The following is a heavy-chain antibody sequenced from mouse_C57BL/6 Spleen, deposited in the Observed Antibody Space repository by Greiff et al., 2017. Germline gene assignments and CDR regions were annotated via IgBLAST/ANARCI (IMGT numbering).Heavy chain of an antibody. D-gene: IGHD2-5*01. V-gene: IGHV1-74*01. CDR2: IHPSDSDT. Sequence: QVQLKQPGAELVKPGASVKVSCKASGYTFTSYWMHWVKQRPGQGLEWIGRIHPSDSDTNYNQKFKGKATLTVDKSSSTAYMQLSSLTSEDSAVYYCAMYSNYEGYAMDYWGQGTSVTVSS. CDR3: AMYSNYEGYAMDY. J-gene: IGHJ4*01. CDR1: GYTFTSYW.